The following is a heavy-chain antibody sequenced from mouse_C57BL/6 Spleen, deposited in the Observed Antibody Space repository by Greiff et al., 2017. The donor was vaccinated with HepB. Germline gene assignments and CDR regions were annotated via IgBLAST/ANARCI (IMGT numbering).Heavy chain of an antibody. V-gene: IGHV1-82*01. J-gene: IGHJ4*01. Sequence: VQLQQSGPELVKPGASVKISCKASGYAFSSSWMNWVKQRPGKGLEWIGRIYPGDGDTNYNGKFKGKATLTADISSSTAYMQLSSLTSEDSAVYFCARPGGDYAMDYWGQGTSVTVSS. CDR2: IYPGDGDT. CDR3: ARPGGDYAMDY. CDR1: GYAFSSSW.